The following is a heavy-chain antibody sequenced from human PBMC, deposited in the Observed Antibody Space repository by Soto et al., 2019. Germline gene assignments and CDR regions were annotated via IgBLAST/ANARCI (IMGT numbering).Heavy chain of an antibody. CDR1: GGALSSYP. J-gene: IGHJ4*02. CDR2: IIPVLGLA. Sequence: QVQLVQSGAELKKPGSSVKVSCRASGGALSSYPIGWVRQAPGQGLEWMGRIIPVLGLANYAQKFQGRVTITADKSTRTAYMELTSLTSEDSAIYYCARVKASPYSEGYYFDSWGQGTQVTVSS. D-gene: IGHD2-21*01. CDR3: ARVKASPYSEGYYFDS. V-gene: IGHV1-69*02.